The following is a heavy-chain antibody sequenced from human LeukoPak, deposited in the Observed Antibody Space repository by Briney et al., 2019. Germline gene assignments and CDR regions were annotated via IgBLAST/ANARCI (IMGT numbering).Heavy chain of an antibody. V-gene: IGHV1-69*13. Sequence: GASVKVSCKASGGTFSSYAISWVRQAPGQGLEWMGGIIPIFGTANYAQKFQGRVTITADESTSTAYIELSSLRSEDTAVYYCAREVGAIGSPSWGQGTLVTVSS. D-gene: IGHD1-26*01. CDR1: GGTFSSYA. CDR3: AREVGAIGSPS. CDR2: IIPIFGTA. J-gene: IGHJ4*02.